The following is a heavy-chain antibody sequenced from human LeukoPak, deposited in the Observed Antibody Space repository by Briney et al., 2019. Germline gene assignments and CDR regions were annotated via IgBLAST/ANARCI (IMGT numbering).Heavy chain of an antibody. V-gene: IGHV1-2*02. D-gene: IGHD1-26*01. J-gene: IGHJ3*02. CDR2: INPNSGGT. Sequence: ASVTVSCKASGYTFTGYYMHWVRQAPGQGREGMGWINPNSGGTNYAQKFQGRVTLTRDTSISTAYMELSRLRSDDTAVYYCARDRSDAFDIWGQGTMVTVSS. CDR1: GYTFTGYY. CDR3: ARDRSDAFDI.